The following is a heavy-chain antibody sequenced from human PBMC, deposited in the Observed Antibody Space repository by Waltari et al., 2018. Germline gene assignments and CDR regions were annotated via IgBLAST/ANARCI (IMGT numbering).Heavy chain of an antibody. Sequence: QVPLKESGPVLVKPTETLTLTCTVSGFSLSNARMGVSWIRQPPGKALEWLAHIFSNDEKSYSTSLKSRLTISKDTSKSQVVLTMTNMDPVDTATYYCARIEAYYDFWSRHDAFDIWGQGTMVTVSS. CDR1: GFSLSNARMG. CDR3: ARIEAYYDFWSRHDAFDI. CDR2: IFSNDEK. D-gene: IGHD3-3*01. J-gene: IGHJ3*02. V-gene: IGHV2-26*01.